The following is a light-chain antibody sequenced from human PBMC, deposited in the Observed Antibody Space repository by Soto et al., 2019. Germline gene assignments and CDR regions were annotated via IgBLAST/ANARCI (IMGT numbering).Light chain of an antibody. CDR3: AAWDGILNGYV. J-gene: IGLJ1*01. CDR2: SNY. CDR1: SPNIESNT. V-gene: IGLV1-44*01. Sequence: QSVLTQPPSASGTPGQRVTISCSGSSPNIESNTVTWYQQLPGTAPKLVIYSNYDRPSGVPDRFSGSTSGTSASLVIRGLQSEDEADYYCAAWDGILNGYVFXGGTKVTVL.